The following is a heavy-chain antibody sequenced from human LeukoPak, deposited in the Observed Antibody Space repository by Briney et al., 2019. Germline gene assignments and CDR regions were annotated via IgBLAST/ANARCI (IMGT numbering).Heavy chain of an antibody. J-gene: IGHJ6*02. CDR3: ARDGEEQQLVPGYYYGMDV. CDR1: GFTFSSYA. CDR2: ISYDGSNK. D-gene: IGHD6-13*01. Sequence: GGSLRLSCAASGFTFSSYAMHWVRQAPGKGLEWVAVISYDGSNKYYADSVKGRFTISRDNSKNTLYLQMNSLRAEDTAVYYCARDGEEQQLVPGYYYGMDVWGQGTTVTVSS. V-gene: IGHV3-30-3*01.